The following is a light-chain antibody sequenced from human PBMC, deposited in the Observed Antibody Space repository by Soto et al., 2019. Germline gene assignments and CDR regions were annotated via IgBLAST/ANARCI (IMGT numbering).Light chain of an antibody. Sequence: QSVLTQPPSVSGAPGQRVTISCTGSSSNIGAGYDVHWYQQLPGTAPKLLIHGNSNRPSGVPDRFSGSKSGTSASLAITGLQAEDEADYYCQSYDSSLSRVFGGGTKLPVL. V-gene: IGLV1-40*01. CDR3: QSYDSSLSRV. J-gene: IGLJ2*01. CDR1: SSNIGAGYD. CDR2: GNS.